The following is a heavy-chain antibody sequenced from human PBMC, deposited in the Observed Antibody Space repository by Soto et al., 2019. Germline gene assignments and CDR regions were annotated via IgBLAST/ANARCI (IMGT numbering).Heavy chain of an antibody. CDR2: IATYNSNQ. CDR3: AKVLRVVVNCFVP. J-gene: IGHJ5*02. Sequence: QVHLVQSGTEVKPPGASVTVSCKTSGDTLTNFGLSWVRQAPGQGLEWMGWIATYNSNQNYAQKFQGRLTLTTDTSTSTAYMELKSLGYDYTAGYYRAKVLRVVVNCFVPVGQGTLVTVSS. V-gene: IGHV1-18*01. D-gene: IGHD3-10*01. CDR1: GDTLTNFG.